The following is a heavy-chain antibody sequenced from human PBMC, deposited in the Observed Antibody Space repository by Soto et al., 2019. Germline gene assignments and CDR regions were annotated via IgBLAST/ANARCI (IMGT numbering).Heavy chain of an antibody. CDR2: ISSSSSYI. CDR3: ARGLDYDYVWGGYPLNWFDP. J-gene: IGHJ5*02. CDR1: GFTFSSYI. V-gene: IGHV3-21*01. Sequence: EVQLVESGGGLVKPGGSLRLSCAASGFTFSSYIMNWVRQAPGKGLEWVSSISSSSSYIYYADSVKGRFTISRDNAKNSLDLQRNSLGSEDTAVYYCARGLDYDYVWGGYPLNWFDPWGQGTLVTVSS. D-gene: IGHD3-16*02.